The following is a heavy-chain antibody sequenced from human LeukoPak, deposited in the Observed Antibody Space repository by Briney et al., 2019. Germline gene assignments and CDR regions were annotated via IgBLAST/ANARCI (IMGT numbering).Heavy chain of an antibody. CDR1: GFTFSGSA. CDR2: IRSKANSYAT. J-gene: IGHJ5*02. Sequence: GGSLRLSCAASGFTFSGSAMYWVRQASGKGLEWVGRIRSKANSYATAYAASVKGRFTISRDDSKNTAYLQMNSLKTEDTAVYYCTRPSGYSSGWYAAGFDPWGQGTLVTVSS. CDR3: TRPSGYSSGWYAAGFDP. V-gene: IGHV3-73*01. D-gene: IGHD6-19*01.